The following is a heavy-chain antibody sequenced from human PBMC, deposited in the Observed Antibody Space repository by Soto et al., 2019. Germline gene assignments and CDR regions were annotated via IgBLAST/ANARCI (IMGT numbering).Heavy chain of an antibody. CDR1: GFTFSNYG. CDR3: ARDSLAANADSEY. D-gene: IGHD6-13*01. CDR2: IWYDGSIK. J-gene: IGHJ4*02. V-gene: IGHV3-33*01. Sequence: GGSLRLSCAASGFTFSNYGMHWVRQAPGKGLEWVSVIWYDGSIKYYADSVKGRFTISRDNSKNTLYLQMHSLRAEDTAVYYWARDSLAANADSEYWGPGTLVNVAS.